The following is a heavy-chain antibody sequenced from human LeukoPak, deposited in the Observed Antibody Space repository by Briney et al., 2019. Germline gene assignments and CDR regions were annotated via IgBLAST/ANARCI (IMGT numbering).Heavy chain of an antibody. D-gene: IGHD5-12*01. CDR2: IKQDGSEK. CDR1: GFTFSSYW. V-gene: IGHV3-7*03. Sequence: GGSLRLSCAASGFTFSSYWMSWVRQAPGKGLEWVANIKQDGSEKYYVDSVKGRFTISRDNAKNSLYLQMNSLRSEDTAVYYCARDGNIGYSGYDYFDYWGQGTLVTVSS. CDR3: ARDGNIGYSGYDYFDY. J-gene: IGHJ4*02.